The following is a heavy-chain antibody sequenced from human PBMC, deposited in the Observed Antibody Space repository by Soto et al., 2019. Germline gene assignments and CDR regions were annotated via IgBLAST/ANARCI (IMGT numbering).Heavy chain of an antibody. CDR1: GGSISSSSYY. J-gene: IGHJ6*03. CDR2: IYYSGST. Sequence: SETLSLTCTVSGGSISSSSYYWGWIRQPPGKGLEWIGSIYYSGSTYYNPSLKSRVTISVDTSKNQFSLKLSSVTAADTAVYYCARLSPINYYGSGGPMRPGYMDVWGKGTTVTVSS. V-gene: IGHV4-39*01. CDR3: ARLSPINYYGSGGPMRPGYMDV. D-gene: IGHD3-10*01.